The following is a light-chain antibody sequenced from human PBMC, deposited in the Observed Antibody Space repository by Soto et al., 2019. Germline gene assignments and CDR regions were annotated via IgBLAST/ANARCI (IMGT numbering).Light chain of an antibody. J-gene: IGKJ2*01. CDR1: QSVSSSY. CDR3: RQYGRSPRYT. CDR2: GAS. Sequence: EIVLTQSPGTLSLSPGERATLSCRASQSVSSSYLAWYQQKPGQAPRLLIYGASSRATGIPDRFSGSGSGTDITLTISRLEPEDFAVYYCRQYGRSPRYTFGQGPKLEIK. V-gene: IGKV3-20*01.